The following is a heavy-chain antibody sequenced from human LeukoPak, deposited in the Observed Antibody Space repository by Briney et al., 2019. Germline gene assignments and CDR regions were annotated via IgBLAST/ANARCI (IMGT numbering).Heavy chain of an antibody. D-gene: IGHD3-22*01. Sequence: PSETLSLTCAVYGGSFSGYYWSWIRQPPGKGLEWIGEINHSGSTNYNPSLKSRVTISVDTSKNQFSLKLSSVTAADTAVYYCARGCRYYDAYYLDYWGQGTLVTVSS. J-gene: IGHJ4*02. CDR2: INHSGST. CDR1: GGSFSGYY. V-gene: IGHV4-34*01. CDR3: ARGCRYYDAYYLDY.